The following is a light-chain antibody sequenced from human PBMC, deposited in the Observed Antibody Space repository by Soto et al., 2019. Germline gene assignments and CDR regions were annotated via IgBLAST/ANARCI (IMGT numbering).Light chain of an antibody. CDR3: HQYGTTPRS. J-gene: IGKJ2*03. CDR1: QCISNNW. CDR2: GAF. Sequence: EIVLTQSPGALSLSPGEGATLSCRASQCISNNWLAWYQQKPGQAPRLLIYGAFNRAAGIPDRFSGSGSGTDFTLTISGLEADDFAVYYCHQYGTTPRSFGQGTMVEVK. V-gene: IGKV3-20*01.